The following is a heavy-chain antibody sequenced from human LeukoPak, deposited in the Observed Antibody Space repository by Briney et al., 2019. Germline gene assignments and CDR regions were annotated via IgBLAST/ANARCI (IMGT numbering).Heavy chain of an antibody. CDR3: ARDRGSSWYPSYYYGMDV. D-gene: IGHD6-13*01. CDR2: IKQDGSEK. CDR1: GFTFSSYW. J-gene: IGHJ6*02. V-gene: IGHV3-7*01. Sequence: TGGSLRLSCAASGFTFSSYWMTWVRQAPGKGLEWVANIKQDGSEKYYVASVKGRFTISSDNAKNSLYLKMNSLRAEDTAVYYCARDRGSSWYPSYYYGMDVWGQGTTVTVSS.